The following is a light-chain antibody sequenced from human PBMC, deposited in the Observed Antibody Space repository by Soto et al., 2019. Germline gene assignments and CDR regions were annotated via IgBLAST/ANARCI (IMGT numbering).Light chain of an antibody. CDR1: QSISHSY. Sequence: EFVLTQSPGTLSLSPGERATLSCRASQSISHSYLAWYQQKPGQAPRLLIYGASSRATGIPDRFNGSGSGTDFTLTISRLEPEDFALYYCQYSGTSARTIGQGTKVEIK. CDR2: GAS. CDR3: QYSGTSART. V-gene: IGKV3-20*01. J-gene: IGKJ1*01.